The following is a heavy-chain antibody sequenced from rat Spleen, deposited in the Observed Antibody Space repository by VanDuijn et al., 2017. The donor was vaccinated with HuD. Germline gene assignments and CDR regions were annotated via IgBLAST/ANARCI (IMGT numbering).Heavy chain of an antibody. V-gene: IGHV5S13*01. CDR2: ISIGDNNT. D-gene: IGHD2-5*01. J-gene: IGHJ2*01. Sequence: EVQLVESGGGLVQPGRSLKLSCAASGFTYSNYVMAWVSQAPTKGLEWVASISIGDNNTYYRDSVKGRFTISRDTAQNTLYLQMNSPTSEDTATYYCTRGGYFRHWGQGVMVTVSS. CDR3: TRGGYFRH. CDR1: GFTYSNYV.